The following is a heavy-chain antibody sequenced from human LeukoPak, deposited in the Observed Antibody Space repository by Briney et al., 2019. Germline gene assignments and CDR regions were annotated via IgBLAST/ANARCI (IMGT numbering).Heavy chain of an antibody. CDR1: GFTVSSNY. Sequence: PGGSLRLSCAASGFTVSSNYMSWVRQAPGKGLEWVSVIYSGGSTYYADSVKGRFTISRDNSKNTLYLQMNSLRAEDTAVYYCASMYSSSWYYYYYGMDVWGQGTTVTVSS. J-gene: IGHJ6*02. CDR3: ASMYSSSWYYYYYGMDV. V-gene: IGHV3-53*01. CDR2: IYSGGST. D-gene: IGHD6-13*01.